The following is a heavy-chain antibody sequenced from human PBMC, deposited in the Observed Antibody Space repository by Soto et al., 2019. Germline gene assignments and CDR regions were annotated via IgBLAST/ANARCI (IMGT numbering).Heavy chain of an antibody. V-gene: IGHV3-7*01. CDR1: GFPFSIYW. CDR2: IKQDGSEK. J-gene: IGHJ4*02. D-gene: IGHD7-27*01. Sequence: GGSLRLSCAASGFPFSIYWMSLVRQSPGKGLEWVANIKQDGSEKYYVDSVKGRFTISRDNAKNSLYLQMNSLRAEDTAVYYCARVMGIVDYWGQGTLVTVSS. CDR3: ARVMGIVDY.